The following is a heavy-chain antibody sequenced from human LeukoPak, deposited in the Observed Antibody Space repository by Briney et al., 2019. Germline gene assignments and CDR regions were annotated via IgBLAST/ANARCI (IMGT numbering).Heavy chain of an antibody. V-gene: IGHV4-39*01. Sequence: SETLSLTCTVSGGSISSSSYYWGWIRQPPGKGLEWIGSMYYSGSTYYNPSLKSRVTISEDTSKNQFSLKLSSVTAADTAVYYCARSYSNYDLLNYYYYGMDVWGQGTTVTVSS. CDR3: ARSYSNYDLLNYYYYGMDV. CDR2: MYYSGST. D-gene: IGHD4-11*01. J-gene: IGHJ6*02. CDR1: GGSISSSSYY.